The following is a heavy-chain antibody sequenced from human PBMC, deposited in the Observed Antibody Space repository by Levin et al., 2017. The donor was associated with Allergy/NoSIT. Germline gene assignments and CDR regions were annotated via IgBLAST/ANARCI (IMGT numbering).Heavy chain of an antibody. CDR2: INHSGST. D-gene: IGHD1-7*01. Sequence: PGGSLRLSCAVYGGSFSGYYWSWIRQPPGKGLEWIGEINHSGSTNYNPSLKSRVTISVDTSKNQFSLKLSSVTAADTAVYYCARGRGRWGTNHRGDWFDPWGQGTLVTVSS. V-gene: IGHV4-34*01. CDR3: ARGRGRWGTNHRGDWFDP. CDR1: GGSFSGYY. J-gene: IGHJ5*02.